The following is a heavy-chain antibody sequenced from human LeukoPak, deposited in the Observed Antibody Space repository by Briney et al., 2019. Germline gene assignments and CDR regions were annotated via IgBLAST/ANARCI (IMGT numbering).Heavy chain of an antibody. Sequence: SVKVSCKASGGTLNTYAISWVRQAPGQGLEWMEGIIPIFGTANYAQKFQGRVTITADESTSTAYMELSSLRSEDTAVYFCARVSPSRRISYGYQNWFDPWGQGTLVSVSS. J-gene: IGHJ5*02. D-gene: IGHD5-18*01. CDR2: IIPIFGTA. CDR1: GGTLNTYA. CDR3: ARVSPSRRISYGYQNWFDP. V-gene: IGHV1-69*13.